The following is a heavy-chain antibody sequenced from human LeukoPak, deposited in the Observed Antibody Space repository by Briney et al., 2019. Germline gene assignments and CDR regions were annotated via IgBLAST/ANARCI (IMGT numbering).Heavy chain of an antibody. CDR1: GDSVSSNTAA. CDR3: ARDLYGSGSSWYDY. D-gene: IGHD6-13*01. J-gene: IGHJ4*02. CDR2: TYYRSKWYN. Sequence: SQTLSLTCAISGDSVSSNTAAWNWIRQSPSRGLEWLGRTYYRSKWYNDYAVSVKSRITINPDTSKNQFSLQLNSVTPEDTAVCYCARDLYGSGSSWYDYWGQGTLVTVSS. V-gene: IGHV6-1*01.